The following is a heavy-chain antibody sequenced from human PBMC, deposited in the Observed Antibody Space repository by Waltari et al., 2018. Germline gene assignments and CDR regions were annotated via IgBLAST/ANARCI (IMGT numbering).Heavy chain of an antibody. V-gene: IGHV3-48*03. CDR2: ISNSGSTI. D-gene: IGHD3-3*01. CDR1: GFTFTTYE. CDR3: LRGGTDFWTGGEDRYYFDY. J-gene: IGHJ4*02. Sequence: EVQLEESGGDLVQPGGSLRLSCAASGFTFTTYEFNWVRQAPGKGLEWISYISNSGSTIYYANSVKGRFTISRDNAKNSLFLQMNNLRAEDTAIYYCLRGGTDFWTGGEDRYYFDYWGRGTMVTVSS.